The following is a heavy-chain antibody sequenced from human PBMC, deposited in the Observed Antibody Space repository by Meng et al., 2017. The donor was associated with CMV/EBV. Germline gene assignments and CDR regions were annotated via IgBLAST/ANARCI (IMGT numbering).Heavy chain of an antibody. Sequence: GSLRLSCTVSGGSINSNNYYWGWIRQPPGKGLEWIGSISYSGSTYYNPSLKSRVTISVDTSKNQFSLKLSSVTAADTAVHFCARRSVYGWFDRRGQGTLVTVSS. V-gene: IGHV4-39*01. J-gene: IGHJ5*02. CDR1: GGSINSNNYY. D-gene: IGHD1-14*01. CDR2: ISYSGST. CDR3: ARRSVYGWFDR.